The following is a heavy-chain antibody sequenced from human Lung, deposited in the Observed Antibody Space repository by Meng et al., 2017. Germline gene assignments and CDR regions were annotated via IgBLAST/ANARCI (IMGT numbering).Heavy chain of an antibody. J-gene: IGHJ4*02. V-gene: IGHV4-34*01. CDR3: ARGPTTMAHDFDY. D-gene: IGHD4-11*01. CDR1: GGSFSDYY. CDR2: INHSGST. Sequence: QVQLNQWGAGLLKPSETLFLTCVVSGGSFSDYYWSWIRQPPGKGLEWIGEINHSGSTNYNPSLESRATISVDTSQNNLSLKLSSVTAADSAVYYCARGPTTMAHDFDYWGQGTLVTVSS.